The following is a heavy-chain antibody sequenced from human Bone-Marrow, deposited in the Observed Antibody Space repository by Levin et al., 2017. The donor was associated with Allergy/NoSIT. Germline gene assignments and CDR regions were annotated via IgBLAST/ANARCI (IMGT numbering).Heavy chain of an antibody. CDR3: AGGYGGYRADY. Sequence: GGSLRLSCAASGFTFSTYFLHWVRQAPGKGLVWVSRISPDGSHTDYADSVKGRFTISRDNAKNTLFLQMNSLGAEDTAVYYCAGGYGGYRADYWGQGTLVTVSS. V-gene: IGHV3-74*01. CDR2: ISPDGSHT. D-gene: IGHD5-12*01. CDR1: GFTFSTYF. J-gene: IGHJ4*02.